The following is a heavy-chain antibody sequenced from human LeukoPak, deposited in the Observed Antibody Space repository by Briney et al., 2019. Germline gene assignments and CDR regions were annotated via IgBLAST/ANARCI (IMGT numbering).Heavy chain of an antibody. CDR3: VRGVYHYDY. J-gene: IGHJ4*02. CDR1: GFSFSTYW. CDR2: MKQDGSEI. V-gene: IGHV3-7*04. Sequence: GGSLRLSCAASGFSFSTYWMTWVRQAPGKGLEWVANMKQDGSEIYYVDSVKGRFTISRDNAMNSLHLQMNGLRAEDTAIYYCVRGVYHYDYWGQGALVTVSS. D-gene: IGHD3-16*02.